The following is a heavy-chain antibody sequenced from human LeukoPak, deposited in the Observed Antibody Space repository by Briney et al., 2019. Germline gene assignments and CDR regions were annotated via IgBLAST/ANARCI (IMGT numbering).Heavy chain of an antibody. D-gene: IGHD3-16*01. CDR1: GGSFSGYY. CDR2: IYYSGST. Sequence: LSLTCAVYGGSFSGYYWSWIRQHPGKGLEWIGYIYYSGSTYYNPSLKSRVTISVDTSKNQFSLKLSSVTAADTAVYYCARDRTGDARGFDPWGQGTLVTVSS. CDR3: ARDRTGDARGFDP. J-gene: IGHJ5*02. V-gene: IGHV4-31*11.